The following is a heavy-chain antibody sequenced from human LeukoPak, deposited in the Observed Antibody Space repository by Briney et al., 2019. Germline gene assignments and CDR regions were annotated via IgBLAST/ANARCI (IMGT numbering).Heavy chain of an antibody. CDR3: TRSTVTRYYFDY. Sequence: GGSLRLSCTASGFTFGDYAMSWVRQAPGKGLEWVGFIRSKAYGGTTEYAASVKGRFTISRDDSKSIAYLQVNSLKTQDTAVYYCTRSTVTRYYFDYWGQGTLVTVSS. CDR1: GFTFGDYA. V-gene: IGHV3-49*04. J-gene: IGHJ4*02. D-gene: IGHD4-17*01. CDR2: IRSKAYGGTT.